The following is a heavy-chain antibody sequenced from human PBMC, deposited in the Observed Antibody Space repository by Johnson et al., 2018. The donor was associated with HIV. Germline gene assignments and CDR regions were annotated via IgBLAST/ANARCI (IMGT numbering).Heavy chain of an antibody. D-gene: IGHD6-13*01. CDR1: GFTVSSNY. CDR2: IYSGRST. J-gene: IGHJ3*02. V-gene: IGHV3-53*01. CDR3: ALISAAAGSDDAFDI. Sequence: VQLVESGGGLIQPGGSLRLSCAASGFTVSSNYMTWVRQAPGKGLEWVSVIYSGRSTYYVDSVKGRFTISRDNAKNSLYLQMNSLRAEDTAVYYCALISAAAGSDDAFDIWGQGTMVTVSS.